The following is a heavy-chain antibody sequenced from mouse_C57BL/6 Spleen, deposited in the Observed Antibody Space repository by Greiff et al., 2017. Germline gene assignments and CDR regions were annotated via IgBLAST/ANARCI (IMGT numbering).Heavy chain of an antibody. CDR2: IRSKSSNYAT. J-gene: IGHJ1*03. V-gene: IGHV10-3*01. CDR3: VREVYGSSSDWYCDV. D-gene: IGHD1-1*01. Sequence: DVKLVESGGGLVQPKGSLKLSCAASGFTFNTYAMHWVRQAPGKGLEWVARIRSKSSNYATYYADSVKDRFTISRDDSQSMLYLQMNNLKTEDTAMYYCVREVYGSSSDWYCDVWGTGTTVTVSS. CDR1: GFTFNTYA.